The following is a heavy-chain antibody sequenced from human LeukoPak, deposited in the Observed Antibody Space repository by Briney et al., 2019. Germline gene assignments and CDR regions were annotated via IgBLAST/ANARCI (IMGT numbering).Heavy chain of an antibody. J-gene: IGHJ3*01. CDR3: AKGGRGMTSVTTDAFDV. D-gene: IGHD4-17*01. V-gene: IGHV3-23*01. Sequence: GGSLRLSCVVSGFTFSNYAMSWVRQAPGKGLEWVSGIGGSGFSTYYADSVQGRFIISRDNPKDTLYLQMNSLRADDTALYYCAKGGRGMTSVTTDAFDVWGQGTMVTVSS. CDR1: GFTFSNYA. CDR2: IGGSGFST.